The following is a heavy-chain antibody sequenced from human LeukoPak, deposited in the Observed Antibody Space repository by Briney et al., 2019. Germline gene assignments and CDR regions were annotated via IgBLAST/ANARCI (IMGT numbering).Heavy chain of an antibody. V-gene: IGHV3-7*01. CDR1: GFTLSSYG. CDR3: ARLSAYYYGSYFYYYMDV. CDR2: IKQDESER. J-gene: IGHJ6*03. Sequence: GGSLRLSCAASGFTLSSYGMHWVRQAPAKGPEWVANIKQDESERYTVDSVKGRFTISRDNAKNSVYLHMNSLRAEDTALYYCARLSAYYYGSYFYYYMDVWGKGTTVTVSS. D-gene: IGHD3-10*01.